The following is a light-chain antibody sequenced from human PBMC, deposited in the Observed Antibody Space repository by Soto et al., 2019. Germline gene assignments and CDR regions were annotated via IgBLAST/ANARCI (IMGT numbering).Light chain of an antibody. Sequence: ENQMTQSPSTLAASKRDRVIITCRASQRISTRFAWYQQKPGKAPRLLIDRMSTLGSGVPSRFSGSGSGTEFTLTISGLQPDDFATYYYQYYYNYSFGQGTRLEI. CDR2: RMS. CDR1: QRISTR. V-gene: IGKV1-5*03. J-gene: IGKJ5*01. CDR3: QYYYNYS.